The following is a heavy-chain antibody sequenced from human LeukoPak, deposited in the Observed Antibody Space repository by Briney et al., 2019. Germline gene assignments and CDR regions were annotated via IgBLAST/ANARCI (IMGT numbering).Heavy chain of an antibody. CDR1: GGSISSSSYY. Sequence: SETLSLTCTVSGGSISSSSYYWGWIRQPPGKGLEWIGSIYYSGSTYYNPSLKSRVTISVDTSKNQFSLKLSSVTAADTAVYYCARESERAAAGILDWFDSWGQGTLVTVSS. CDR2: IYYSGST. D-gene: IGHD6-13*01. CDR3: ARESERAAAGILDWFDS. J-gene: IGHJ5*01. V-gene: IGHV4-39*07.